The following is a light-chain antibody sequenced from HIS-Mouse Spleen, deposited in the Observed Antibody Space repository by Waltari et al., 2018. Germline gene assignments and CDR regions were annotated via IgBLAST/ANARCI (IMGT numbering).Light chain of an antibody. CDR2: DVS. J-gene: IGLJ2*01. CDR1: SSDAGGYNY. V-gene: IGLV2-14*03. CDR3: SSYTSSSFNVV. Sequence: QSALTQPASVSGSPGQSITISCTGTSSDAGGYNYVTWYQQHPRKAPKLMIYDVSNLPSGVSNRFSGSKSGNTASLTISGLQAEDEADYYCSSYTSSSFNVVFGGGTKLTVL.